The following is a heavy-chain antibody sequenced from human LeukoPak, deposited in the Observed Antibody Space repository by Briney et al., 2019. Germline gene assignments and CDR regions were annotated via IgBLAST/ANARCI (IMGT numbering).Heavy chain of an antibody. CDR3: ATNDFWSGYYSIDAFDI. V-gene: IGHV4-59*01. J-gene: IGHJ3*02. D-gene: IGHD3-3*01. Sequence: PSETLSLTCTVSGGFTSSYYWSWIRQPPGKGLEWIGYIYYSGSTNYNPSLKSRVTISVDTSKTQFSLKLSSVTAADTAVYYCATNDFWSGYYSIDAFDIWGQGTMVTVSS. CDR1: GGFTSSYY. CDR2: IYYSGST.